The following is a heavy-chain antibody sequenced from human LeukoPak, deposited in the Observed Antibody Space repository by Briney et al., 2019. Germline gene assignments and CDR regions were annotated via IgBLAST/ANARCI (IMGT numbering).Heavy chain of an antibody. CDR3: ARAVAGTPIDY. D-gene: IGHD6-19*01. Sequence: GGSLRLSCAASGFTFSNYEMNWGRQAPGKGLEWVSYISNSGTTIYYTDSVKGRFTISRDNAQNSLYLQMNSLRAEDTAVYYCARAVAGTPIDYWGQGTLVTVSS. CDR1: GFTFSNYE. CDR2: ISNSGTTI. V-gene: IGHV3-48*03. J-gene: IGHJ4*02.